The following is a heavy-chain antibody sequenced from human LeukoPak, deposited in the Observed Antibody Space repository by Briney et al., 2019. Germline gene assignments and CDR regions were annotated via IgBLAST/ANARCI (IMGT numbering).Heavy chain of an antibody. CDR2: MYYSGST. Sequence: SETLSLTCTVSGGSISSSSYYWGWIRQPPGKGLEWIGSMYYSGSTYYNPSLKSRFTISVDTSKNQFSLKLSSVTAADTAVYYCAREGSNYYYYYGMDVWGQGTTVTVSS. CDR3: AREGSNYYYYYGMDV. D-gene: IGHD2-2*01. J-gene: IGHJ6*02. V-gene: IGHV4-39*02. CDR1: GGSISSSSYY.